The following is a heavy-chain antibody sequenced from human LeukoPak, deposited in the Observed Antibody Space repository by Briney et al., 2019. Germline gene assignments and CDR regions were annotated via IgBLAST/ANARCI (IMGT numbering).Heavy chain of an antibody. V-gene: IGHV1-18*01. CDR3: ARVAVTKADAFDI. D-gene: IGHD4-17*01. J-gene: IGHJ3*02. CDR2: INPNSGGT. CDR1: GYTFTSYG. Sequence: ASVTVSCTASGYTFTSYGISWVRQAPGQGLEWMGWINPNSGGTNYAQKLQGRVTMTTDTSTSTAYMELRSLRSDDTAVYYCARVAVTKADAFDIWGQGTMVTVSS.